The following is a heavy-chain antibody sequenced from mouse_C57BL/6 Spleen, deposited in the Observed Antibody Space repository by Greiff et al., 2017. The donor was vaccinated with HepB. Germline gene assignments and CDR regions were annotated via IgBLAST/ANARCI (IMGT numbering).Heavy chain of an antibody. Sequence: VQLQQPGAELVKPGASVKLSCKASGYTFTSYWMQWVKQRPGQGLEWIGEIDPSDSYTNYNQKFKGKATLTVDTSSSTAYMQLSSLTSEDSAVYYCARPRTAWFAYWGQGTLVTVSA. CDR1: GYTFTSYW. D-gene: IGHD4-1*01. CDR2: IDPSDSYT. J-gene: IGHJ3*01. CDR3: ARPRTAWFAY. V-gene: IGHV1-50*01.